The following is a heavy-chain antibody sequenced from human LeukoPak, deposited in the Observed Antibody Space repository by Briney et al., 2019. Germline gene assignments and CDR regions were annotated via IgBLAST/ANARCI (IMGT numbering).Heavy chain of an antibody. V-gene: IGHV4-34*01. CDR2: INHSGST. CDR3: ARGRGITFGGVIVHYYYYGMDV. D-gene: IGHD3-16*02. Sequence: PSETLSLTCAVYGGSFSGYYWSWIRQPPGKGLEWIGEINHSGSTNYNPSLKSRVTISVDTSNNQFSLKLSSVTAADTAVYYCARGRGITFGGVIVHYYYYGMDVWGQGTTVTVSS. J-gene: IGHJ6*02. CDR1: GGSFSGYY.